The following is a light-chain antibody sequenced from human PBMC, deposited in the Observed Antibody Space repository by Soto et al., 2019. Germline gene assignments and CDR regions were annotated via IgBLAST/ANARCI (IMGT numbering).Light chain of an antibody. CDR3: LQHNSYPRT. Sequence: DIQMTQSPSTLSVSVGDRVTITCRASQGIGNDLGWYQQKPGKAPKRLIYLTYSLQTGVPSRFSGSGSGTEFSLTISSLQPEDSATYFCLQHNSYPRTFGQGTKVDNQ. J-gene: IGKJ1*01. CDR2: LTY. CDR1: QGIGND. V-gene: IGKV1-17*01.